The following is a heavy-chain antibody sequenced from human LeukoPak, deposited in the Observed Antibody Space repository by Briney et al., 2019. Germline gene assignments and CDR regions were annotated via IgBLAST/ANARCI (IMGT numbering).Heavy chain of an antibody. J-gene: IGHJ4*02. CDR1: GFTFSSYG. Sequence: PGGSLRLSCAASGFTFSSYGMHWVRQAPGKGLEWVAVIWDDGSEKYYADSVKGRFTISRDNSKNTLYLQMNSLRAEDTAVYYCAKDRSSSGWYSNFDYWGQGTLVTISS. CDR3: AKDRSSSGWYSNFDY. V-gene: IGHV3-30*02. D-gene: IGHD6-19*01. CDR2: IWDDGSEK.